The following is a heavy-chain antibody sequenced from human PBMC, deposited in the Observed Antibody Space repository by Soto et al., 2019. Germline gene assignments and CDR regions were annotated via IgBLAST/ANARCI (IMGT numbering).Heavy chain of an antibody. J-gene: IGHJ4*02. Sequence: EVQLLESGGGLVQPGGSLRLSCAASGFTFNKYAMSWVRQAPGKGLEWVSAISASGGATYYADSVKGRFTISRDNSKNTLYLQMNGLRAEDTAVYYCTSRYYFDFWGQGTLVTVSS. CDR1: GFTFNKYA. CDR3: TSRYYFDF. V-gene: IGHV3-23*01. CDR2: ISASGGAT.